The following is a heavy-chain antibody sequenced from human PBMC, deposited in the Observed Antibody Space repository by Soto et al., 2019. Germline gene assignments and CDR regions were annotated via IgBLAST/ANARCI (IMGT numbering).Heavy chain of an antibody. Sequence: EVQLVESGGGLVKPGGSLRLSCAASGFTFGTYTMNWVRQVPGKGLEWVSSIGTTSGYIYYADSVRGRFTISRDNAGGSVYLQMSSLRAEDTAVYYCARVMCGDCSSYYYYSMDVWGQGTTVTVSS. CDR2: IGTTSGYI. CDR1: GFTFGTYT. CDR3: ARVMCGDCSSYYYYSMDV. J-gene: IGHJ6*02. D-gene: IGHD2-21*02. V-gene: IGHV3-21*01.